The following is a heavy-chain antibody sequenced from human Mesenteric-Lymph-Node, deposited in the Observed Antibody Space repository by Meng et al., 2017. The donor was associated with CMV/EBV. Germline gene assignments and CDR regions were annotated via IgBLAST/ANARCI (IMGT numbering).Heavy chain of an antibody. CDR2: INSDGSNT. V-gene: IGHV3-74*01. CDR1: GFTYDNYW. J-gene: IGHJ4*02. CDR3: ARRSGSGFDY. D-gene: IGHD3-10*01. Sequence: LSCSASGFTYDNYWMNWVRQAPGKGLVWVAHINSDGSNTRYADSVKGRFTISRDNAKNTLYLQMNSLRAEDTAIYYCARRSGSGFDYWGQGTLVTVSS.